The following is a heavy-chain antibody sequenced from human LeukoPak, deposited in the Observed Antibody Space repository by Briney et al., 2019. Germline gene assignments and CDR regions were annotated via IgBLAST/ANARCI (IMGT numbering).Heavy chain of an antibody. Sequence: PGGSLRLSCAASGFTFSSYSMNWVRQAPGKGLDWVSSISSSSSYIYYADSVKGRFTISRDNSENTLYLQMNSLRAEDTAIYYCAKDTYDFWSGQSGYWGQGTLVTVSS. CDR2: ISSSSSYI. D-gene: IGHD3-3*01. CDR1: GFTFSSYS. CDR3: AKDTYDFWSGQSGY. V-gene: IGHV3-21*01. J-gene: IGHJ4*02.